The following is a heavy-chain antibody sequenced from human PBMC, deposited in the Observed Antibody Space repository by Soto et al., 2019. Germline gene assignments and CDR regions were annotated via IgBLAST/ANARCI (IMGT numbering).Heavy chain of an antibody. Sequence: QVQLVQSGAEVKKPGSSVKVSCKASGGTFSSYAISWVRQAPGQGLEWMGGIIPIFGTANYAQKFQGRVTMTADESTSTAYLELSSLRSEDTAVYYCAGDRRHSSGWYHRSWGQGTLVTVSS. CDR3: AGDRRHSSGWYHRS. D-gene: IGHD6-19*01. J-gene: IGHJ5*02. CDR1: GGTFSSYA. CDR2: IIPIFGTA. V-gene: IGHV1-69*01.